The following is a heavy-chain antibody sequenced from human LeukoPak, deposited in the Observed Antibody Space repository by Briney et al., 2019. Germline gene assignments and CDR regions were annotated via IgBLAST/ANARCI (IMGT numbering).Heavy chain of an antibody. CDR3: AKVWGSTVVTWDAFDI. Sequence: GGSLRLSCAASGFTFSSYAMSWVRQAPGKGLEWVSAISGSGGSTYYADSVKGRFTISRDNSKNTLYLQMNSLRAEDTAVYYCAKVWGSTVVTWDAFDIWGQGTMVTVSS. D-gene: IGHD4-23*01. CDR2: ISGSGGST. CDR1: GFTFSSYA. J-gene: IGHJ3*02. V-gene: IGHV3-23*01.